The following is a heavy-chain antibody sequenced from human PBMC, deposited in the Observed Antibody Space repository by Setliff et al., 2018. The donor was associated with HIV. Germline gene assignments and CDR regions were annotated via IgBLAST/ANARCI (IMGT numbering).Heavy chain of an antibody. CDR2: IVPLVGFV. CDR1: AGTFNNYA. D-gene: IGHD3-10*01. J-gene: IGHJ4*02. Sequence: SVKVSCKAYAGTFNNYAISWVRQAPGEGLEWVGGIVPLVGFVNYAQKFHGRASITTDGSTTTVYLELRSLRSEDTAVSYCTRQHRDGRNFREGDYWGQGTLVTVSS. CDR3: TRQHRDGRNFREGDY. V-gene: IGHV1-69*05.